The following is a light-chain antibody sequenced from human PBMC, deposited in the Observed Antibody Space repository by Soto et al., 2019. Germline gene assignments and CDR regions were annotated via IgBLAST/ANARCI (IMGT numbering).Light chain of an antibody. CDR3: QQYESYSWT. CDR2: DAS. CDR1: QSIKTW. Sequence: DIQMTQSPSALSASVGDRVTMTCRASQSIKTWLAWYQRKPGRAPNLLIYDASSLQSGVPSRFSGSGSGTEFTLTISSLQPDDSATYYCQQYESYSWTCGQGTTVDIK. J-gene: IGKJ1*01. V-gene: IGKV1-5*01.